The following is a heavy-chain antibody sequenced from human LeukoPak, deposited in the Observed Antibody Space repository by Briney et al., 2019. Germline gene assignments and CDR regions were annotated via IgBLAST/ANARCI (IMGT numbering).Heavy chain of an antibody. D-gene: IGHD1-14*01. CDR1: GFTFSDYY. Sequence: GGSLRLSCAASGFTFSDYYTSWIRQAPGKGLEWVSYISSSGSTIYYADSVKGRFTISRDNAKNSLYLQMNSLRAEDTAVYYCARDFFPDPEPAGDYWGQGTLVTVSS. V-gene: IGHV3-11*01. J-gene: IGHJ4*02. CDR3: ARDFFPDPEPAGDY. CDR2: ISSSGSTI.